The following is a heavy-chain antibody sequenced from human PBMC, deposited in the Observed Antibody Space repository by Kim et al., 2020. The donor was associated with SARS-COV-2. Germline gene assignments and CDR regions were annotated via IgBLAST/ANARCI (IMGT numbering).Heavy chain of an antibody. V-gene: IGHV3-23*01. D-gene: IGHD2-2*01. J-gene: IGHJ4*02. CDR1: GFTFSSYA. CDR2: ISGSGGST. Sequence: GGSLRLSCAASGFTFSSYAMSWVRQAPGKGLEWVSAISGSGGSTYYADSVKGRFTISRDNSKNTLYLQMNSLRAEDTAVYYCAKEGDIVVVPAAIGRGDFDYWGQGTLVTVSS. CDR3: AKEGDIVVVPAAIGRGDFDY.